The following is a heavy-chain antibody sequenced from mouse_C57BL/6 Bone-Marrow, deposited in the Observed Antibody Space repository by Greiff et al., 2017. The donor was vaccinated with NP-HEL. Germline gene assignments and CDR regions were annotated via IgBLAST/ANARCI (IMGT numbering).Heavy chain of an antibody. Sequence: VKLVESGAELVRPGASVTLSCKASGYTFTDYEMHWVKQTPVHGLEWIGAIDPETGGTAYNQKFKGKAILTADKSSSTAYMELRSLTSEDSAVYYCTRLPYYGRDWGQGTTLTVSS. J-gene: IGHJ2*01. D-gene: IGHD1-1*01. CDR3: TRLPYYGRD. CDR2: IDPETGGT. CDR1: GYTFTDYE. V-gene: IGHV1-15*01.